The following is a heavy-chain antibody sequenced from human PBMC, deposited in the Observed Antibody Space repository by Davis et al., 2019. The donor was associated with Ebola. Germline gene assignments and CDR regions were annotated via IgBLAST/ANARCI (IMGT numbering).Heavy chain of an antibody. CDR1: GFTFSSYW. CDR2: ISGSGGST. D-gene: IGHD2-21*02. J-gene: IGHJ4*02. Sequence: GESLKISCAASGFTFSSYWMSWVRQAPGKGLEWVSAISGSGGSTYYADSVKGRFTISRDNSKNTLYLQMNSLRAEDTAVYYCAKINVVVTAMRFDYWGQGTLVTVSS. CDR3: AKINVVVTAMRFDY. V-gene: IGHV3-23*01.